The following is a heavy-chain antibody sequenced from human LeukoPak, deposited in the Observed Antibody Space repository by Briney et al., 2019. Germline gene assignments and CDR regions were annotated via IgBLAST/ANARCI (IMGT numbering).Heavy chain of an antibody. CDR3: ASPGEKDYYFDY. Sequence: ASVKVSCKASGYPFTGYCIHWKRQAPGQGLEWIGWINPNSGGTNYAQKFQGRVTMTRDTSISTAYMELSRLRSDDTDVYYCASPGEKDYYFDYWGQGTLVTVSS. CDR1: GYPFTGYC. D-gene: IGHD3-16*01. J-gene: IGHJ4*02. V-gene: IGHV1-2*02. CDR2: INPNSGGT.